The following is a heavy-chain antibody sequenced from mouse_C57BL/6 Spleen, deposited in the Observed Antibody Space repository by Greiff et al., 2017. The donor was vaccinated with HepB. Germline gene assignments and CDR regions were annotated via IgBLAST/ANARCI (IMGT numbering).Heavy chain of an antibody. V-gene: IGHV1-61*01. J-gene: IGHJ3*01. D-gene: IGHD2-4*01. CDR2: IYPSDSET. Sequence: QVQLQQSGAELVRPGSSVKLSCKASGYTFTSYWMDWVKQRPGQGLEWIGNIYPSDSETHYNQKFKDKATLTVDKSSSTAYMQLSSLTSEDSAVYYCARRGAYYDYERGFAYWGQGTLVTVSA. CDR3: ARRGAYYDYERGFAY. CDR1: GYTFTSYW.